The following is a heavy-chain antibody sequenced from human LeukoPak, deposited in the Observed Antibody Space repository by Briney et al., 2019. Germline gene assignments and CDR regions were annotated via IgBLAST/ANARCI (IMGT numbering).Heavy chain of an antibody. Sequence: SVKVSCKASGFTFTSPAVQWVRQARGQRHDWIGWIVVSSGNTTYATTFQERVTITRDMSTSTAYMELSSLRSEDTAVYYCAASPDYYGSGGYSYYFDYWGQGTLVTVSS. CDR1: GFTFTSPA. V-gene: IGHV1-58*01. CDR3: AASPDYYGSGGYSYYFDY. CDR2: IVVSSGNT. J-gene: IGHJ4*02. D-gene: IGHD3-22*01.